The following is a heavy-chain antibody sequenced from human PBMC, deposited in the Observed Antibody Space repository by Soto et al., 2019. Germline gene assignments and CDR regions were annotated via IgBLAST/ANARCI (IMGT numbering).Heavy chain of an antibody. J-gene: IGHJ1*01. CDR3: ARGDSYYDFGIEC. CDR1: GFTFSNYA. CDR2: ISGSGART. Sequence: PWGSLRLSCAVSGFTFSNYAMSWVRQAPGKGLEWVTSISGSGARTYYADSVKGRITTSRDNSKNTLFLQVSSLRDEDTAVYYCARGDSYYDFGIECWGQGTVVTVSS. D-gene: IGHD3-3*01. V-gene: IGHV3-23*01.